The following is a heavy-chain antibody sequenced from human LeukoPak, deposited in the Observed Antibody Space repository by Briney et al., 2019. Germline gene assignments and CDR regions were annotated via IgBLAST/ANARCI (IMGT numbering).Heavy chain of an antibody. D-gene: IGHD5-18*01. Sequence: GTSLKLSCATSGFTFSSYGMHWVRHAPGKGLEWVAAIQFDGTKTYYADSVKGRSTNSRDDSKNTVYLQMNSLRAEDTAVYYCSRDLSYGSLDSWGQGTLLTVSS. CDR1: GFTFSSYG. J-gene: IGHJ4*02. V-gene: IGHV3-30*12. CDR2: IQFDGTKT. CDR3: SRDLSYGSLDS.